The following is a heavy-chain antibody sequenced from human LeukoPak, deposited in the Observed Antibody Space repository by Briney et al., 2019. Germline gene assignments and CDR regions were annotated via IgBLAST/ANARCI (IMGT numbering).Heavy chain of an antibody. CDR2: LYNGGST. CDR3: ARDSGTSGEVKFDP. D-gene: IGHD3-10*01. V-gene: IGHV4-4*07. CDR1: GGSISSDY. Sequence: SETLSLTCTVSGGSISSDYLSWLRQPAGKGLEWIGRLYNGGSTTYNPSLKSRITISVDTSKNQFSLRLTSVTAADTAVYYCARDSGTSGEVKFDPWDQGTRVTVSS. J-gene: IGHJ5*02.